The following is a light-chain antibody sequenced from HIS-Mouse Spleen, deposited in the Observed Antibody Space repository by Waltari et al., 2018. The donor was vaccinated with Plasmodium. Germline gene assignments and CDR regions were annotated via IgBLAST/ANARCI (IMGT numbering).Light chain of an antibody. CDR2: AAS. Sequence: AIQMTQSPSSLSESVGDELTLTCRERQGIRNDLGWYQQKPGKAPKLLIYAASSLQSGVPSRFSGSGSGTDFTLTISSLQPEDFATYYCLQDYNYPYTFGQGTKLEIK. CDR1: QGIRND. J-gene: IGKJ2*01. V-gene: IGKV1-6*01. CDR3: LQDYNYPYT.